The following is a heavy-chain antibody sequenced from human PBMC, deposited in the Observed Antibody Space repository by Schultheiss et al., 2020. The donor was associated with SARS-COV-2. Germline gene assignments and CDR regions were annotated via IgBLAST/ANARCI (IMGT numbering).Heavy chain of an antibody. J-gene: IGHJ1*01. V-gene: IGHV3-15*07. Sequence: GESLKISCAASGFTFSNAWMNWVRQAPGKGLEWVGRIKSKTDGGTTDYAAPVKGRFTISRDDSKNTLYLQMNSLKTEDTAVYYCTTAYYYYDSSGYMSRYFQHWGQGTLVTVSS. CDR3: TTAYYYYDSSGYMSRYFQH. CDR1: GFTFSNAW. CDR2: IKSKTDGGTT. D-gene: IGHD3-22*01.